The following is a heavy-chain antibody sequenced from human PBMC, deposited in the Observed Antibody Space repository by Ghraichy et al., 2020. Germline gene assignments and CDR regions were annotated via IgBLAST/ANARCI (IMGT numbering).Heavy chain of an antibody. V-gene: IGHV4-61*01. CDR3: ARDEEWRRYFDL. Sequence: SETLSLTCTVSGDSVSSNRYYWSWIRQPPGKGLEWIAYIYYTGDNDYNSSLRSRVTISLDTSKNQFSLQVRSVTAADTAVYYCARDEEWRRYFDLWGRGTLVTVSS. CDR2: IYYTGDN. D-gene: IGHD3-3*01. CDR1: GDSVSSNRYY. J-gene: IGHJ2*01.